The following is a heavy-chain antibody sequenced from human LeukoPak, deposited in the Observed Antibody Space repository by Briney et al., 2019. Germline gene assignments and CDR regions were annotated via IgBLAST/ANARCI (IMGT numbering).Heavy chain of an antibody. Sequence: SETLSLSCAVSGGSISSSNWWSWVRQPPGKGLEWIGEIYHSGSTNYNPSLKSRVTISVDKSKNQFSLKLSSVTAADTAVYYCARIMGRGYCSSTSCRGDWFDPWGQGTLVTVSS. D-gene: IGHD2-2*01. CDR2: IYHSGST. CDR3: ARIMGRGYCSSTSCRGDWFDP. J-gene: IGHJ5*02. CDR1: GGSISSSNW. V-gene: IGHV4-4*02.